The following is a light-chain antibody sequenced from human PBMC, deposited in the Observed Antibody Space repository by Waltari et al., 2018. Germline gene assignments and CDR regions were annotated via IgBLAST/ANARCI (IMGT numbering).Light chain of an antibody. V-gene: IGLV2-8*01. CDR3: SSYGGSNNFVL. CDR2: DVS. J-gene: IGLJ3*02. Sequence: QSALTQPPSASGSPGQSVTISCTGTSSDLGSYKYVSRYQQHPGKAPKLIIYDVSKRPSGVSDRFSGSKSGSTASLTVSGLQAEDGADYYCSSYGGSNNFVLFGGGTKLTVL. CDR1: SSDLGSYKY.